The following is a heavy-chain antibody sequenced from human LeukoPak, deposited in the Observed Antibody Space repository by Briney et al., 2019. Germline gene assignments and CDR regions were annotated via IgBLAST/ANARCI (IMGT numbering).Heavy chain of an antibody. V-gene: IGHV1-2*02. Sequence: ASVKVSCKASGYTFTGYYMHWVLQAPGQGLEWMGWINPNSGGTNYAQKFQGRVTMTRDTSISTAYMELSRLRSDDTAVYYCARDRTTGTFFNYYYYMDVWGKGTTVTVSS. CDR3: ARDRTTGTFFNYYYYMDV. CDR1: GYTFTGYY. J-gene: IGHJ6*03. CDR2: INPNSGGT. D-gene: IGHD1-1*01.